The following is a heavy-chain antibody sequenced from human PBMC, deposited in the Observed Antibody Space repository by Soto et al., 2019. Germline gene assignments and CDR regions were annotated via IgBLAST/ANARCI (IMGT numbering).Heavy chain of an antibody. CDR3: ARDRPPTRSVGKDGMEV. CDR1: GYTFTSYG. J-gene: IGHJ6*02. CDR2: ISAYNGNT. Sequence: KVSCKASGYTFTSYGISWVRQAPGQGLEWMGWISAYNGNTNYAQKLQGRVTMTTDTSTSTAYMELRSLRSDDTAVYYCARDRPPTRSVGKDGMEVWGQGTTVNVS. D-gene: IGHD3-3*01. V-gene: IGHV1-18*04.